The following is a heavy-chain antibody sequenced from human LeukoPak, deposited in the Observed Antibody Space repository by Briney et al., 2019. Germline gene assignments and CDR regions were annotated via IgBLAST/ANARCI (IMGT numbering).Heavy chain of an antibody. D-gene: IGHD4-23*01. Sequence: SETLSLTCTVSGRSISSYYWSWMRQPPGKGLECIGYVSYSGSTYSNPPLKSRLTISVATSKNYFSLKLSSVTAADTAVYYCARAPFYGTNSRGAFEIWGQGTMVTVSS. J-gene: IGHJ3*02. V-gene: IGHV4-59*01. CDR3: ARAPFYGTNSRGAFEI. CDR2: VSYSGST. CDR1: GRSISSYY.